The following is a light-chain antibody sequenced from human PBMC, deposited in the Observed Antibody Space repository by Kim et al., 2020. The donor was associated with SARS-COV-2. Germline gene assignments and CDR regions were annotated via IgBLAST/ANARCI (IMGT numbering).Light chain of an antibody. CDR1: SSNIGSNT. J-gene: IGLJ3*02. CDR3: ATWDDSLDVWM. V-gene: IGLV1-44*01. CDR2: TDD. Sequence: QSVLTQPPSASGTPGQRVTISCSGSSSNIGSNTVNWYQQFPGTAPKLLIDTDDRRPSGVSDRVSCSKSGTSASLAISGLPSEDEADYYCATWDDSLDVWMFGGGTQLTVL.